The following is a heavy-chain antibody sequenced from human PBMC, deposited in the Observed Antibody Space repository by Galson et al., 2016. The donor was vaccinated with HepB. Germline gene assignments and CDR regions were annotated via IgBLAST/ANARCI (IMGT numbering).Heavy chain of an antibody. V-gene: IGHV3-33*01. D-gene: IGHD3-16*01. CDR3: ARDWGSYLDY. CDR2: IWYDGSNK. Sequence: SLRLSCAASGFSFSSYGIHWVRQAPGKGLEWVAVIWYDGSNKFYADSVKGRFTVPRDNSKNTLFLQMNSLRADDTAVYYYARDWGSYLDYWGQGTLVTVSS. J-gene: IGHJ4*02. CDR1: GFSFSSYG.